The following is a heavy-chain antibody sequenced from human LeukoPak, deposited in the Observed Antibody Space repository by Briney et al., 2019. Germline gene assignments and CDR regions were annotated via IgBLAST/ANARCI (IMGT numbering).Heavy chain of an antibody. J-gene: IGHJ4*02. Sequence: SETLSLTCAVYGGSFSGYYWSWIRQPPGKGLEWIGGINHSGSTNYNPSLKSRVTISADTSKNQFSLKLSSVTAADTAVYYCAREPYHDSSGYQDYWSQGTLVTVSS. CDR1: GGSFSGYY. CDR2: INHSGST. CDR3: AREPYHDSSGYQDY. D-gene: IGHD3-22*01. V-gene: IGHV4-34*01.